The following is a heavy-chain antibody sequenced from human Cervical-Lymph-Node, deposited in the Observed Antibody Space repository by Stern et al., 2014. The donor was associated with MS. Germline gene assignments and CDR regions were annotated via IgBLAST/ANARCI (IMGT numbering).Heavy chain of an antibody. D-gene: IGHD3-22*01. CDR1: GYTFAFYW. V-gene: IGHV5-51*01. J-gene: IGHJ5*02. CDR3: ARLVNFNYFDP. Sequence: EVQLVESGAEVKKPGESVKISCKGSGYTFAFYWIAWVRQMPGKGLEWMWIIYPGDSKTTYSPSFEGQVTFSADESISTAYLHWNSLKASDTAIYYCARLVNFNYFDPWGQGTLVTVSS. CDR2: IYPGDSKT.